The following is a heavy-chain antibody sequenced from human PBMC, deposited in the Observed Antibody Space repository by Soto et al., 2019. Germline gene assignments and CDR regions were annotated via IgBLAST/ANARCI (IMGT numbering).Heavy chain of an antibody. V-gene: IGHV4-4*02. CDR3: AISITTVSFDYYYFYGLDV. D-gene: IGHD4-4*01. CDR1: GGSIRSNNW. CDR2: ILHSGNT. Sequence: QVQLQESGPGLVKLSGTLSLTCVVSGGSIRSNNWWNWVRQVPGRGLEWIGEILHSGNTNYNPSLTSRATISVDNSKTQFCLKLTSLTAADTAVYYCAISITTVSFDYYYFYGLDVWGQGTTVTVSS. J-gene: IGHJ6*02.